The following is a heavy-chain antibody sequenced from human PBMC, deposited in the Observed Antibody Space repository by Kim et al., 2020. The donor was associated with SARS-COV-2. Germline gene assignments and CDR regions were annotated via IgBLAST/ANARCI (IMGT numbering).Heavy chain of an antibody. CDR2: MYYSGST. Sequence: SETLSLTCTVSGGSISSYYWSWIRQPPGKGLEWIGYMYYSGSTNYNPSLKSRVTISVDTSKNQFSLKLSSVTAADTAVYYCARGAIVGVHFDYWGQGTLVTVSS. J-gene: IGHJ4*02. CDR1: GGSISSYY. V-gene: IGHV4-59*01. D-gene: IGHD1-26*01. CDR3: ARGAIVGVHFDY.